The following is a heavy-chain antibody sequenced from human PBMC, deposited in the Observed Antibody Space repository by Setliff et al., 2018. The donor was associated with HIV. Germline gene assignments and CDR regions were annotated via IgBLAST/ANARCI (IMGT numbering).Heavy chain of an antibody. CDR3: ASLRRDGYNFDAFDI. J-gene: IGHJ3*02. CDR2: INPGDSDI. CDR1: GYSFTTYW. V-gene: IGHV5-51*01. D-gene: IGHD5-12*01. Sequence: GDSLKISCKTSGYSFTTYWIGWVRQMPGKGLEWMGIINPGDSDIRYSPSFRGRVTISRDRSISTAYLQWSSLKASDTAMYYCASLRRDGYNFDAFDIWGQGTMVTVSS.